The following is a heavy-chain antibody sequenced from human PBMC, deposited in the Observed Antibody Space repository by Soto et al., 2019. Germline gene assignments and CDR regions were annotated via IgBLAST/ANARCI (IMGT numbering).Heavy chain of an antibody. V-gene: IGHV3-30-3*01. Sequence: QLQLVESGGGVVQPGTSLRRSCTASGSTFSNYIMHWVRQAPGKGLDWVAFISYDGSNKDYADSVEGRFTISSDNSKSTLYLQVSSLRPEDTAVYYCAGGDNYYALGVWGQGTTVTVSS. D-gene: IGHD2-15*01. CDR2: ISYDGSNK. CDR3: AGGDNYYALGV. CDR1: GSTFSNYI. J-gene: IGHJ6*02.